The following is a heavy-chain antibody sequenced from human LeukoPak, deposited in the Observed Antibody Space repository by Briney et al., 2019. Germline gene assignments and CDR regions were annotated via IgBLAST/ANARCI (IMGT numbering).Heavy chain of an antibody. J-gene: IGHJ4*02. CDR1: GYTFTDYY. Sequence: ASVKISCKVSGYTFTDYYMHWVQQAPGKGLEWMGLVDPEDGETIYAEKFQGRVTITADTSTDTAYMELSSLRAGDTAVYYCATGGGGELPYQPVYWGQGTLVTVSS. CDR3: ATGGGGELPYQPVY. CDR2: VDPEDGET. V-gene: IGHV1-69-2*01. D-gene: IGHD1-26*01.